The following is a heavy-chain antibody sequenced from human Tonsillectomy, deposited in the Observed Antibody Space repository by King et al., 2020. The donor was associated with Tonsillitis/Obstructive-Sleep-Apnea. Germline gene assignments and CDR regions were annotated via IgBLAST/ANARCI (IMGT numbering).Heavy chain of an antibody. Sequence: VQLVESGGGLVQPGRSLRLSCAASGFTFDDYAMYWVRQAPGKGLEWVSGINWNSGVIGYADSVKGRFTISRDNAKKSLYLQMNSLRAEDTALYYCAKDSGSSGWNGWFDPWGQGTPVTVSS. J-gene: IGHJ5*02. CDR3: AKDSGSSGWNGWFDP. CDR2: INWNSGVI. CDR1: GFTFDDYA. V-gene: IGHV3-9*01. D-gene: IGHD6-19*01.